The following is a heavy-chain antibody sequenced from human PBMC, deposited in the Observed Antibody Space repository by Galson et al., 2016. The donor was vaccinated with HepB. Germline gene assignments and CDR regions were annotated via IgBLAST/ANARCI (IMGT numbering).Heavy chain of an antibody. CDR1: GFTFSDYY. CDR2: ISSSGSTI. D-gene: IGHD3-10*01. Sequence: SLRLSCAASGFTFSDYYTSWIRQAPGKGLEWVSYISSSGSTIYYADSVKGRFTISRDDAKSSLYLQMNSLRAEDSAVYYCASLPWFGELLHRSYYYPMDVWGQGTTVTVSS. V-gene: IGHV3-11*01. J-gene: IGHJ6*02. CDR3: ASLPWFGELLHRSYYYPMDV.